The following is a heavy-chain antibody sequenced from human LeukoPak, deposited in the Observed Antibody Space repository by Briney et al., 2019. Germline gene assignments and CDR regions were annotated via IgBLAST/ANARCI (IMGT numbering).Heavy chain of an antibody. CDR3: ARGPEGYSYGFAFSPYMDV. CDR2: INPSGGST. D-gene: IGHD5-18*01. Sequence: ASVKVSCKASGYTFTSYYMHWVRQAPGQGLEWMGIINPSGGSTSYAQKFQGRVTMTRDMSTSTVYMELSSLRSEDTAVYYCARGPEGYSYGFAFSPYMDVWGKATTVTVSS. V-gene: IGHV1-46*01. J-gene: IGHJ6*03. CDR1: GYTFTSYY.